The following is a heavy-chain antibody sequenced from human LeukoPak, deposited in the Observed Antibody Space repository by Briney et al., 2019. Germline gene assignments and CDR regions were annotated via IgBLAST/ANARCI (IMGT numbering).Heavy chain of an antibody. Sequence: PLETLSLTCTVSGGSISSYYWSWIRQPPGKGLEWIGWIYYSGNTNYNPSLKSRVTISVDTSKNQFSLKLSSVTAADTAVYYCARGYYTDPFDYWGQGTLVTVSS. CDR1: GGSISSYY. CDR3: ARGYYTDPFDY. J-gene: IGHJ4*02. CDR2: IYYSGNT. D-gene: IGHD3-3*01. V-gene: IGHV4-59*01.